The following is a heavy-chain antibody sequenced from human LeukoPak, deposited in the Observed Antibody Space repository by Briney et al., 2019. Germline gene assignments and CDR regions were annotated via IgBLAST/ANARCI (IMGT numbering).Heavy chain of an antibody. CDR1: GGSISSYY. V-gene: IGHV4-4*07. Sequence: SETLSLTCTVSGGSISSYYWSWIRQPAGKGLEWIGRFYSSVSTNYNPSLKSRITMSVDTSKNQFSLKLSSVTAADTAVYYCARDRGGVPAAKGAYYFDYWGQGTLVTVSS. CDR3: ARDRGGVPAAKGAYYFDY. D-gene: IGHD2-2*01. J-gene: IGHJ4*02. CDR2: FYSSVST.